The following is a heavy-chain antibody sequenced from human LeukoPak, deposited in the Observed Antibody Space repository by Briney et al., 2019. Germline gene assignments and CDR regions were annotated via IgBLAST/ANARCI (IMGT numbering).Heavy chain of an antibody. D-gene: IGHD1-14*01. CDR1: GDSITSYS. J-gene: IGHJ5*02. V-gene: IGHV4-4*07. CDR3: ARDRSRKFVGWFDP. CDR2: VYASGTT. Sequence: PSETLSLTCGVSGDSITSYSWSWIRQPAGKGLEWIGRVYASGTTNYNPSLESRVTISMDKFQNQFSLTLRSVTAADTAVYYCARDRSRKFVGWFDPWGQGVLVTVSS.